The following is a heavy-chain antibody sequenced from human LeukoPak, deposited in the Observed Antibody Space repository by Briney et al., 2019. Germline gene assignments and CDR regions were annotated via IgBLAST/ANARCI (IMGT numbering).Heavy chain of an antibody. D-gene: IGHD2-2*02. CDR2: IKRDGSEK. Sequence: PGGSLRLSCAASGFAFSNYGLHWVRQAPGKGLEWVATIKRDGSEKYYVDSVEGRFTISRDNAKNSLYLQMNSLRAEETAVYYCAREGRELAYCSGSTCYSSGPIDSWGQGTLVTVSS. V-gene: IGHV3-7*01. CDR1: GFAFSNYG. J-gene: IGHJ4*02. CDR3: AREGRELAYCSGSTCYSSGPIDS.